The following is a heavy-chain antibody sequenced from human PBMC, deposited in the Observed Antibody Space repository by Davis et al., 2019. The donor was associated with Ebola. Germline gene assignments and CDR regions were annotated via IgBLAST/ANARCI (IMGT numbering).Heavy chain of an antibody. J-gene: IGHJ4*02. Sequence: SETLSLTCAVSGGSISSGGYSWSWIRQPPGKGLEWIGYIYHSGSTYYNPSLKSRVTISVDRSKNQFSLKLSSVTAADTAVYYCARVDGDYGGGVDYWGQGTLVTVSS. CDR1: GGSISSGGYS. CDR3: ARVDGDYGGGVDY. CDR2: IYHSGST. D-gene: IGHD4-17*01. V-gene: IGHV4-30-2*01.